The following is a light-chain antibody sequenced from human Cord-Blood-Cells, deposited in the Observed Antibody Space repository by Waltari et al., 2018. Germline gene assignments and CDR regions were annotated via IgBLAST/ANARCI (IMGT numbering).Light chain of an antibody. J-gene: IGLJ2*01. CDR3: CSYAGSSNVV. CDR1: SSDVGSYNL. Sequence: QSALTQPASVSGSPGQSITISCTGTSSDVGSYNLVSWYQQHPGKAPKLMLYEGSKRPSVVSNRFSGSKSGNTASLTISGLQAEDEADYYCCSYAGSSNVVFGGGTKLTVL. V-gene: IGLV2-23*01. CDR2: EGS.